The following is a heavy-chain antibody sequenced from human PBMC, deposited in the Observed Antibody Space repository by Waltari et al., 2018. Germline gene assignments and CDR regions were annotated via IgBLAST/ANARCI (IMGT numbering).Heavy chain of an antibody. CDR1: GFNFRDYG. J-gene: IGHJ5*01. Sequence: VQLVESGGGLTQPGRSLRLSCLGSGFNFRDYGIDWVRQAPGQVLEWMGWSSPATCNTNYAQKFQGRVTMTTDTSTTTAYMELTSLGPDDTAVYFCARLPGYSSGWYDSWGQGTLVTVSS. CDR2: SSPATCNT. D-gene: IGHD6-19*01. CDR3: ARLPGYSSGWYDS. V-gene: IGHV1-18*01.